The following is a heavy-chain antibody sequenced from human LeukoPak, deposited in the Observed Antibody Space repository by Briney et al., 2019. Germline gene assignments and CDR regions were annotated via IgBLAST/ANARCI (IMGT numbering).Heavy chain of an antibody. V-gene: IGHV7-4-1*02. J-gene: IGHJ4*02. CDR3: AREPPWVAAAGTHFDY. D-gene: IGHD6-13*01. CDR2: INTNTGNP. Sequence: ASVKVSCKASGYTFTSYGISWVRQAPGQGLEWMGWINTNTGNPTYAQGFTGRFVFSLDTSVSTAYLQISSLKAEDTAVYYCAREPPWVAAAGTHFDYWGQGTLVTVSS. CDR1: GYTFTSYG.